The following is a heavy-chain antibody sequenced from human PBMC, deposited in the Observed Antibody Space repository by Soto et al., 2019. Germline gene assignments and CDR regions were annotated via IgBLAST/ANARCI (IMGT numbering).Heavy chain of an antibody. Sequence: GESLKISCKGSGYSFTSYWIGWVRQMPGKGLEWMGIIYPGDSDTRYSPSFQGQVTISADKSISTAYLQWSSLKASDTAMYYCARSHKYCTNGVCYKGSHKHFDYWGQGTLVTVSS. J-gene: IGHJ4*02. CDR2: IYPGDSDT. CDR3: ARSHKYCTNGVCYKGSHKHFDY. V-gene: IGHV5-51*01. CDR1: GYSFTSYW. D-gene: IGHD2-8*01.